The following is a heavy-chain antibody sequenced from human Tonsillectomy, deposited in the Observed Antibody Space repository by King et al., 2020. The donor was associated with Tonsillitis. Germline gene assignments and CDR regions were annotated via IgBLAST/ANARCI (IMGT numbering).Heavy chain of an antibody. CDR1: GFTFSDAW. CDR2: IKTKAQGGAI. Sequence: VQLVESGGGLVKPGESLRLSCETSGFTFSDAWMSWVRQPPGKGLEWVGRIKTKAQGGAIDYAVPVKGRFTISRDDSRNTVYLQMNNLQPDDTAVYYCTRHSSLGGQGTLVAV. D-gene: IGHD3-22*01. J-gene: IGHJ1*01. CDR3: TRHSSL. V-gene: IGHV3-15*01.